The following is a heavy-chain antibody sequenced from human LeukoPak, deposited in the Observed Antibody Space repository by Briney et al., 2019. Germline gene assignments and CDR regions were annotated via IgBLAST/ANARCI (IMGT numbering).Heavy chain of an antibody. CDR2: ISSSSSYT. D-gene: IGHD6-19*01. CDR3: ARNFGYSSGFADY. V-gene: IGHV3-11*06. Sequence: GGSLRLSCAASGFTFSDYYMSWSRQDPGEGLEWVSYISSSSSYTNYADSVKGRFTISRDNAKNSLYLQMNSLRAVDTAVYYCARNFGYSSGFADYWGQGTLVTVSS. J-gene: IGHJ4*02. CDR1: GFTFSDYY.